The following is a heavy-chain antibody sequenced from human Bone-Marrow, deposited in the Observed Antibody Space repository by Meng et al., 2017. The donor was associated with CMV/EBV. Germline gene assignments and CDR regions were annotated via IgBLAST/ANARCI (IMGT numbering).Heavy chain of an antibody. D-gene: IGHD1-26*01. CDR2: ILYDGSIK. Sequence: GGSLRLSCAASGFTFRRYDMYWVRQAPGKGLEGVAFILYDGSIKYYADSVKGRFTISRDNSKKTVYLQMNSLRVEDTAMYYCAKILVGASPDDAFDIWGQGTTVTVSS. V-gene: IGHV3-30*02. CDR3: AKILVGASPDDAFDI. J-gene: IGHJ3*02. CDR1: GFTFRRYD.